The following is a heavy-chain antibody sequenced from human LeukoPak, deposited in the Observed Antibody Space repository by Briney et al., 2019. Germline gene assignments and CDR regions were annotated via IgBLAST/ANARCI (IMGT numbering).Heavy chain of an antibody. D-gene: IGHD4-11*01. J-gene: IGHJ4*02. CDR1: NGAVKNYY. CDR3: ATLVYSGRLYHFDT. Sequence: PSETLSLTCSVSNGAVKNYYWTWIRQPPGQGLEWIGNFLYSGTTTYRASLDSRLIISVDNSKNTVSLRLFSVTAADTAVYYCATLVYSGRLYHFDTWGQGTPVTVSS. CDR2: FLYSGTT. V-gene: IGHV4-59*02.